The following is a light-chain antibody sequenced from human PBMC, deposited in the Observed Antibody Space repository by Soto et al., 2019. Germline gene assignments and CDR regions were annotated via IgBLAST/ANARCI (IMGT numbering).Light chain of an antibody. Sequence: EIVLTQSPGTLSLSPGERATLSCRASQSVSSSYLAWYQQKPGQAPRLLIYGTSSRATAIPDRLSGSWSGTDFTLTISRLEPEDFAVYYCQQYGSSSWTFGQGTKVEIK. CDR3: QQYGSSSWT. V-gene: IGKV3-20*01. J-gene: IGKJ1*01. CDR1: QSVSSSY. CDR2: GTS.